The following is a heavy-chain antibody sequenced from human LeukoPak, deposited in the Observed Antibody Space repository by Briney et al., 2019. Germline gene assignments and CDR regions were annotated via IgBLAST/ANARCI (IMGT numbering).Heavy chain of an antibody. CDR2: IYYSGST. CDR1: GGSISSYY. CDR3: ARIYYYDSSGYSTIYWYFNL. V-gene: IGHV4-59*08. Sequence: SETLSLTCTVSGGSISSYYWSWIRQPPGKGLEWIGYIYYSGSTNYNPSLKSRVTISVDTSKNQFSLKLSSVTAADTAVYYCARIYYYDSSGYSTIYWYFNLWGRGTLVTVSS. D-gene: IGHD3-22*01. J-gene: IGHJ2*01.